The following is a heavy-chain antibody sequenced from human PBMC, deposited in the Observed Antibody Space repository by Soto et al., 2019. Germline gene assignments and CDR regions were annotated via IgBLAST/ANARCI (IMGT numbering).Heavy chain of an antibody. D-gene: IGHD3-10*01. V-gene: IGHV4-34*01. J-gene: IGHJ6*03. CDR2: INDSGSS. CDR1: GGSFSGYY. Sequence: QVQLQQWGAGLLKPSETLSLTCAVYGGSFSGYYWSWIRQPPGKGQEWIGEINDSGSSNYNPSLKSRVTISVDTPKNLFCLKLSSVTAADTAVYYCARGLLLWFGELSRRGGYYYYMDVWGKGTMVTVSS. CDR3: ARGLLLWFGELSRRGGYYYYMDV.